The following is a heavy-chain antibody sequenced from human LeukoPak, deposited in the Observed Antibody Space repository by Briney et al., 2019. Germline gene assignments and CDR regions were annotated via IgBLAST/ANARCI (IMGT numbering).Heavy chain of an antibody. CDR3: GRAFPPLRTSSAGDL. D-gene: IGHD3-16*01. CDR2: ISGRSSHI. J-gene: IGHJ1*01. V-gene: IGHV3-21*01. CDR1: GFTFSSYW. Sequence: GGSLRLSCAASGFTFSSYWMSWVRQAPGKGLEWVSAISGRSSHIYYGESVKGRFTISRDNAKNSLYLQMDSLGVEDTAVYYCGRAFPPLRTSSAGDLWGQGTLVIVSS.